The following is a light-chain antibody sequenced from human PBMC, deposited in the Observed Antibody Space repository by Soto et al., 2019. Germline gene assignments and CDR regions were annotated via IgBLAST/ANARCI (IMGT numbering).Light chain of an antibody. J-gene: IGKJ4*01. CDR2: GTS. Sequence: EIVMTQSPATLSVSPGERATPSCRASQSISSNLAWYQQKPGQTPRLLIYGTSTRATGIPARFSGSGSGTEFTLTISSLQSEDFAVYYCQHYNNWPLTFGGGTKVDIK. CDR3: QHYNNWPLT. V-gene: IGKV3-15*01. CDR1: QSISSN.